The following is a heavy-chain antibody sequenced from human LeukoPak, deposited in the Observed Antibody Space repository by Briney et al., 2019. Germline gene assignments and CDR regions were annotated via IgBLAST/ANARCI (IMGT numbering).Heavy chain of an antibody. CDR2: ISGSGGST. J-gene: IGHJ4*02. CDR1: GLTFSSYA. D-gene: IGHD2-15*01. CDR3: ANSVVAATFDY. Sequence: GGSLRLSCAASGLTFSSYAMSWVRQAPGKGLEWVSAISGSGGSTYYADSVKGRFTISRDNSKNTLYLQMNSLRAEDTAVYYCANSVVAATFDYWGQGTLVTVSS. V-gene: IGHV3-23*01.